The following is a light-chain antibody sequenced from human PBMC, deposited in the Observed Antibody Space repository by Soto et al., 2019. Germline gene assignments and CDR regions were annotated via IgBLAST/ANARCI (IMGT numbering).Light chain of an antibody. CDR3: QQYNNWWT. Sequence: EIVMTQSPATLSVSPGERATLSCRASQSVSSNLAWYQQQPGQAPRLLIYGASTRATGIPARFSGSGSGTEFTLTISSLQSEDVAVYYCQQYNNWWTFCQATKLQIK. CDR2: GAS. V-gene: IGKV3-15*01. CDR1: QSVSSN. J-gene: IGKJ2*01.